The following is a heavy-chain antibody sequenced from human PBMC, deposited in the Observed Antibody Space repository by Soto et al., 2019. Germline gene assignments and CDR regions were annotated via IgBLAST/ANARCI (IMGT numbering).Heavy chain of an antibody. D-gene: IGHD3-3*01. Sequence: QVQLVESGGGLVKPGGSLRLSCAASGFTFSDYYMSWIRQAPGKGLEWVSYISSSGSTIYYADSVKGRFTISRDNAKNSLYLQMNSLIAADTAVYYCARVERGITIFGVVIPPFDYWGQGTLVTVSS. CDR2: ISSSGSTI. V-gene: IGHV3-11*01. CDR3: ARVERGITIFGVVIPPFDY. J-gene: IGHJ4*02. CDR1: GFTFSDYY.